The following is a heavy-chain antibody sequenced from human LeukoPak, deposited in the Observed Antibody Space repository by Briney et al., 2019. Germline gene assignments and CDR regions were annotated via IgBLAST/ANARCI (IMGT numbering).Heavy chain of an antibody. D-gene: IGHD6-19*01. CDR2: IKQDGSEK. V-gene: IGHV3-7*01. Sequence: GGSLRLACAASGFTFSSHWMSWVRQAPGKGLEWVGNIKQDGSEKNYVDSVKGRFTICRDNAENSLYLQMNSLRGEDTAVYCCARGSSAIDYWGQGTLVTVSS. J-gene: IGHJ4*02. CDR3: ARGSSAIDY. CDR1: GFTFSSHW.